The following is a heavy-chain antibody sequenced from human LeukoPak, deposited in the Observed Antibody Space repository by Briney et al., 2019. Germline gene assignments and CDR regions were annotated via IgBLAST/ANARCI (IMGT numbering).Heavy chain of an antibody. Sequence: ASVKVSCKATGYTFTSYYMHWVRQAPGQGPEWMGIINPGGGSTSYAQKFQGRVTMTRDTSTSTVYMDLSSLRSEDTAVYYCARETVAGPIGRVSGLGYWGQGTLVTVSS. CDR1: GYTFTSYY. D-gene: IGHD6-19*01. J-gene: IGHJ4*02. V-gene: IGHV1-46*01. CDR2: INPGGGST. CDR3: ARETVAGPIGRVSGLGY.